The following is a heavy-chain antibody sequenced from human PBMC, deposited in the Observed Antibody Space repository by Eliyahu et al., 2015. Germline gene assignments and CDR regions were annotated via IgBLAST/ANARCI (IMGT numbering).Heavy chain of an antibody. V-gene: IGHV3-23*01. J-gene: IGHJ4*02. CDR3: AKRGADYYFDY. Sequence: GQGLEWVSIISPSGEYTYYADSVKGRFTISRDNSRNTLYLQMNSLRAEDTAVYYCAKRGADYYFDYLGQGTLVTVSS. CDR2: ISPSGEYT. D-gene: IGHD3-16*01.